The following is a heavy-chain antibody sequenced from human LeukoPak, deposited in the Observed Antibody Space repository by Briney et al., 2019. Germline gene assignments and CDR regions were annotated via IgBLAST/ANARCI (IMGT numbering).Heavy chain of an antibody. CDR2: ISGSGGST. CDR1: GFTFSSYA. V-gene: IGHV3-23*01. D-gene: IGHD3-22*01. J-gene: IGHJ4*02. Sequence: GGSLRLSCAASGFTFSSYAMSWVHQAPGKGLEWVSAISGSGGSTYYADSVKGRFTISRDNSKNTLYLQMNSLRAEDTAVYYCARDRNYYDSSGYHRVDYWGQGTLVTVSS. CDR3: ARDRNYYDSSGYHRVDY.